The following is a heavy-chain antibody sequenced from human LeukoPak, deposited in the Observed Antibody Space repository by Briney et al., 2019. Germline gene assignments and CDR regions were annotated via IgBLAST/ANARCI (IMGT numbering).Heavy chain of an antibody. Sequence: GGSLRLSCAASGFTFSSYWMSWVRQAPGKGLGWVANIKQDGSEKYYVDPVKGRFTISRDNAKNSLYLQMNSLRAEDTAVYYCARVRSINDFWSGYLKSSYFDYWGQGTLVTVSS. J-gene: IGHJ4*02. CDR2: IKQDGSEK. CDR1: GFTFSSYW. CDR3: ARVRSINDFWSGYLKSSYFDY. V-gene: IGHV3-7*01. D-gene: IGHD3-3*01.